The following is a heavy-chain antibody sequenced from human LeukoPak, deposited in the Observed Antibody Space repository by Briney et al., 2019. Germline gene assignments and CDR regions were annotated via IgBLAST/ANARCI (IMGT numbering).Heavy chain of an antibody. J-gene: IGHJ4*02. D-gene: IGHD2-21*02. CDR2: IKQDGSEK. Sequence: GGSPRLSCAASGFTLSSYWMSWVRQAPGKGLEWVANIKQDGSEKYYVDSVKGRFTISRDNAKNSLYLQMNSLRAEDTAVYYCARDGVTSSVDYWGQGTLVTVSS. V-gene: IGHV3-7*01. CDR1: GFTLSSYW. CDR3: ARDGVTSSVDY.